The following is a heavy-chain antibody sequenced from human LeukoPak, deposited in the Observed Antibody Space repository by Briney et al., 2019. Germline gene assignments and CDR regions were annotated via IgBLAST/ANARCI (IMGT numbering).Heavy chain of an antibody. CDR3: ASGFDSKSTYFDY. Sequence: SETLSLTCTVSGGSLSSYYWSGIRPPPAKGLEWIGYIYYSGSTNYNPSLKSRVTISVDTSKNQFSLILRSVTTADTAVYYCASGFDSKSTYFDYWGQGTLVTVSS. D-gene: IGHD5-12*01. CDR1: GGSLSSYY. J-gene: IGHJ4*02. V-gene: IGHV4-59*01. CDR2: IYYSGST.